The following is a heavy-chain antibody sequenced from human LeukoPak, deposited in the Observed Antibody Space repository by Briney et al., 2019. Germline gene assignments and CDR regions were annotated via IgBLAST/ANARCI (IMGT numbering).Heavy chain of an antibody. D-gene: IGHD4-17*01. V-gene: IGHV4-39*01. CDR3: ARHGTTVTTGEMDY. CDR1: GASISSTGYY. Sequence: SETLSLTCTLSGASISSTGYYWGWIRQPPGKGLEWIGSIYYSGSTYYNPSLKSRVTISVDTSKNQFSLKLSSVTAADTAVYYCARHGTTVTTGEMDYWGQGTLVTVSS. J-gene: IGHJ4*02. CDR2: IYYSGST.